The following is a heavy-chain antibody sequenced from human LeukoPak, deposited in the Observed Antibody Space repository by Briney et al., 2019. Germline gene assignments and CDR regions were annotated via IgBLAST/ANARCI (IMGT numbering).Heavy chain of an antibody. J-gene: IGHJ6*02. V-gene: IGHV3-30*19. Sequence: GGSLRLSCAASGFTFSSYGMHWVRQAPGKGLEWVAVIWYDGSNKYYADSVKGRFTISRDNSKNTLYLQMNSLRAEDTAVYYCARDWTAGYYGMDVWGQGTTVTVSS. CDR3: ARDWTAGYYGMDV. CDR1: GFTFSSYG. D-gene: IGHD3/OR15-3a*01. CDR2: IWYDGSNK.